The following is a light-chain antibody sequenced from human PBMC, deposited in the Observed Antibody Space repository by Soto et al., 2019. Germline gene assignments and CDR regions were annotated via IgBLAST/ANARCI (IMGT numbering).Light chain of an antibody. CDR1: SSDVGGYRY. CDR2: EVN. CDR3: NSYTSTTPYV. V-gene: IGLV2-14*01. Sequence: QSALTQPASVSGSPGQSITISCTGTSSDVGGYRYVSWFQQHPGKAPKLIIYEVNNRPSGVSARFSGSKSGNTASLTISGLQAEDEGDYYCNSYTSTTPYVFGTGTKLTVL. J-gene: IGLJ1*01.